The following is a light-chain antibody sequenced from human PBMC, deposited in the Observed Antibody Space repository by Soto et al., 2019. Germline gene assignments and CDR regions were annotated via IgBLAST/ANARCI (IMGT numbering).Light chain of an antibody. CDR1: QSIRNN. CDR2: SAT. Sequence: DIQLTQSPFSLSASVGDRVTITCRASQSIRNNLNWYQQEPGKAPKLLIHSATNLQSGVPSRFSGNGYGTDFTVTISSLQPEDFATYYCQQSHSTPTFGQGTRPEIK. V-gene: IGKV1-39*01. CDR3: QQSHSTPT. J-gene: IGKJ5*01.